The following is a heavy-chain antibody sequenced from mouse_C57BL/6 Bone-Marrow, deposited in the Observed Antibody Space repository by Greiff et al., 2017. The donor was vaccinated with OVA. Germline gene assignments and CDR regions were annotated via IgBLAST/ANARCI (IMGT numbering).Heavy chain of an antibody. D-gene: IGHD1-1*01. Sequence: VNVVESGAELVRPGTSVKVSCKASGYAFTNYLIEWVKQRPGQGLEWIGVINPGSGGTNYNEKVKGKATLTADKSSSTAYMQLSSLTSEDSAVYFCARSLYYYGSSPYYAMDYWGQGTSVTVSS. V-gene: IGHV1-54*01. CDR2: INPGSGGT. CDR1: GYAFTNYL. CDR3: ARSLYYYGSSPYYAMDY. J-gene: IGHJ4*01.